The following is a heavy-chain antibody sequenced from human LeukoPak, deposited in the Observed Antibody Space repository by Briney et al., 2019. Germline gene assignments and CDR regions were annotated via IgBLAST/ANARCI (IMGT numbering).Heavy chain of an antibody. J-gene: IGHJ4*02. CDR3: AKVQYSSGWYAGFDY. V-gene: IGHV3-30*18. CDR2: ISYDGSNK. D-gene: IGHD6-19*01. Sequence: GGSLRLSCAASGFTFSSYGMHWVRQAPGKGLEWVAVISYDGSNKYYADSVKGRLTISRDNSKNTLYLQMNSLRAEDTAVYYCAKVQYSSGWYAGFDYWGQGTLVTVSS. CDR1: GFTFSSYG.